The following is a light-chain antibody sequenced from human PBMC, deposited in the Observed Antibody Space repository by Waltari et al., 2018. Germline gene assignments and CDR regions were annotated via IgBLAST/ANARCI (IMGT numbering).Light chain of an antibody. CDR1: HDISDY. J-gene: IGKJ2*01. CDR3: QQHDNPPFT. Sequence: DIQMTQSPSSLSASVGDTVTITCQANHDISDYLNWYRQKPGKAPNLLISDASHLEAGVPSRFSGSGYGTDFTFTISSLQPEDFATYYCQQHDNPPFTFGQGTKLEIK. CDR2: DAS. V-gene: IGKV1-33*01.